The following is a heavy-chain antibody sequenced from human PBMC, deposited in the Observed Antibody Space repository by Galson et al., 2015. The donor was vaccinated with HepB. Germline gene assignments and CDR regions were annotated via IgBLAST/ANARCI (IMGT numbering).Heavy chain of an antibody. V-gene: IGHV3-21*01. J-gene: IGHJ4*02. D-gene: IGHD5-24*01. CDR3: ARGEMATGLFDY. Sequence: SLRLSCAASGFTFSSYSMNWVRQAPGKGLEWVTSISRSSSYIYYADSVKGRFTISRDNAKNSLYPQMNSLRAEDTAVYYCARGEMATGLFDYWGQGTLVTVSS. CDR1: GFTFSSYS. CDR2: ISRSSSYI.